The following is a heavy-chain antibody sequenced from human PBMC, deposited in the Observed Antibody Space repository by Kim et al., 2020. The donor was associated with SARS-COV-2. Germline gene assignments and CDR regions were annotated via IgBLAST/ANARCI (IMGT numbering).Heavy chain of an antibody. CDR1: GFTFTTHD. Sequence: GGSLRLSCTTSGFTFTTHDMSWVRQAPGKGLEWVSGIEGSDGTTYYVESVRGRFTISRDGAKNTLYLQMNGLRGDDTAVYYCMKGGWGGIWGQ. J-gene: IGHJ1*01. V-gene: IGHV3-23*01. CDR2: IEGSDGTT. CDR3: MKGGWGGI. D-gene: IGHD1-26*01.